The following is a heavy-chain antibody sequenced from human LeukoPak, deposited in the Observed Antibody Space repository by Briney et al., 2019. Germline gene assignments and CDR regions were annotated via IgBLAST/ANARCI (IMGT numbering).Heavy chain of an antibody. V-gene: IGHV1-18*01. CDR3: AKPGSSRGIAGRRPTKYYFDY. Sequence: ASVKVSCKASGYTFTSYGISWVRQAPGQGLEWMGWISAYNGNTNYAQKLQGRVTMTTDTSTSTAYMELRSLRSDDTAVCYCAKPGSSRGIAGRRPTKYYFDYWGQGTLVTVSS. CDR2: ISAYNGNT. D-gene: IGHD6-6*01. J-gene: IGHJ4*02. CDR1: GYTFTSYG.